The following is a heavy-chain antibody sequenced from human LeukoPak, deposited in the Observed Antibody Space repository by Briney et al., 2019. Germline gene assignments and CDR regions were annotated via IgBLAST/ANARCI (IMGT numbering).Heavy chain of an antibody. Sequence: PSETLSLTCTVSGGFINSNNYYWTWIRQHPGKGLEWIGYISHSGNTFYNPSLKSRVAISLDTSKSQFSLKLSSVTAADTAVYYCARDSRYCSSTSCYTYYYYGMDVWGQGTTVTVSS. CDR3: ARDSRYCSSTSCYTYYYYGMDV. D-gene: IGHD2-2*02. CDR1: GGFINSNNYY. CDR2: ISHSGNT. J-gene: IGHJ6*02. V-gene: IGHV4-31*03.